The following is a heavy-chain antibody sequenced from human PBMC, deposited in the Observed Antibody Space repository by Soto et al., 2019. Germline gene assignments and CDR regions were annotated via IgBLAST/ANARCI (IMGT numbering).Heavy chain of an antibody. J-gene: IGHJ4*02. CDR2: INCNSGGT. D-gene: IGHD7-27*01. Sequence: QVRLVQSGAEVKKPGASVNVSCKASGYTFTSYYIHWVRQAPGQGLEWMGWINCNSGGTNYAQKFQGRVTVTRDTSISTIDMDLSRLRSDDTAVYYCAREGLGGEKDYWGQGTLVTVSS. CDR3: AREGLGGEKDY. V-gene: IGHV1-2*02. CDR1: GYTFTSYY.